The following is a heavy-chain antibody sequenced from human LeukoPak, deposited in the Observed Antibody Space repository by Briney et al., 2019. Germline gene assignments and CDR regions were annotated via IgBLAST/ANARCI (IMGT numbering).Heavy chain of an antibody. Sequence: PGESLRLSCAASGFIIISYRMSWVRQAPGKGLEWVANIKQDGSEKYYVDSVKGRFTISRDNSKNTVYLQMNSLRVEDTAVYYCTRALLGSNWKIFDFWGQGTLVTVSS. CDR1: GFIIISYR. CDR2: IKQDGSEK. J-gene: IGHJ4*02. CDR3: TRALLGSNWKIFDF. V-gene: IGHV3-7*01. D-gene: IGHD1-1*01.